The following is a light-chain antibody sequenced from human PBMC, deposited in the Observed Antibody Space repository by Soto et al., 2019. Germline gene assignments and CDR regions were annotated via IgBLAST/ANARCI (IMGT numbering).Light chain of an antibody. Sequence: EIVMTQSPATLSVSPGERATLSCRASQSVSSNLAWYQQKPGQAPRLLIYGASTRATGIPARFSGSGSGTEFTLTISSLQSEDFAVCYCQQYNNWPPWTFGQGTNVEIK. CDR1: QSVSSN. V-gene: IGKV3-15*01. CDR2: GAS. CDR3: QQYNNWPPWT. J-gene: IGKJ1*01.